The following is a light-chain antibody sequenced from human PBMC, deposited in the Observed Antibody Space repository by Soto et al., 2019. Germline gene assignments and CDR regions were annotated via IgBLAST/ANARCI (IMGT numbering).Light chain of an antibody. V-gene: IGKV3-20*01. Sequence: EIVLTQSPGTLSLSPGERATLSCRASQSLSNNIYLAWYQQKPGQAPRLFVSGACTRATGIPYRCSGSGSGTEFTLTISSLQHDDFATYYCQQYSTYWTFGQGTKVDIK. CDR2: GAC. CDR1: QSLSNNIY. CDR3: QQYSTYWT. J-gene: IGKJ1*01.